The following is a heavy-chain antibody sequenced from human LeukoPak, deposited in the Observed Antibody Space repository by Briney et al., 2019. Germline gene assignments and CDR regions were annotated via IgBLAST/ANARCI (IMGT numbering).Heavy chain of an antibody. V-gene: IGHV4-59*01. J-gene: IGHJ4*02. CDR1: GVSISSYY. CDR3: ERELDYSASATCYPIFEY. D-gene: IGHD2-2*01. Sequence: SETLSCTCTGSGVSISSYYWSWMPHPPGNELKWIGYIHYSRSTNYNPSPKSRVTILVATSNNQFSLKRSPVTAAAPAVYYWERELDYSASATCYPIFEYWGQGTLVTVSS. CDR2: IHYSRST.